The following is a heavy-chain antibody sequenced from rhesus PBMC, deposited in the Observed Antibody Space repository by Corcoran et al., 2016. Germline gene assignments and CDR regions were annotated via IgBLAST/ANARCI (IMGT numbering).Heavy chain of an antibody. J-gene: IGHJ4*01. Sequence: QLQLQESGPGLVKPSETLSLTCAVSGCSVSSGNWWRWLRQTPGKGQEWIGRIYGSSGTTPYNPSLTRRVTMSTDTSKNHLSLKVTPVIAADTAVYYCARGSTISDFDDWGQGVLVTVSS. CDR2: IYGSSGTT. CDR1: GCSVSSGNW. D-gene: IGHD3-40*01. CDR3: ARGSTISDFDD. V-gene: IGHV4-57*01.